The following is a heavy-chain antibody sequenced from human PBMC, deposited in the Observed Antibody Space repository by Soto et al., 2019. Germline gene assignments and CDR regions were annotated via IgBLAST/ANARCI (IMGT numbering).Heavy chain of an antibody. Sequence: GGSLRLSCVASGFTFSDYWIHWVRQAPGKGLVWVSRIKFDGSFTSHADSVKGRFTISRDNARNTVHLQMDSLRAEDTGVYYCARGLRNYYGVDVWGQGTTVTVSS. J-gene: IGHJ6*02. V-gene: IGHV3-74*01. D-gene: IGHD4-17*01. CDR1: GFTFSDYW. CDR2: IKFDGSFT. CDR3: ARGLRNYYGVDV.